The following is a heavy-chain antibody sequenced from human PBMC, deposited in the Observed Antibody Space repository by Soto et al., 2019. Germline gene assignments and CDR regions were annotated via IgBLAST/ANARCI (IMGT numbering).Heavy chain of an antibody. Sequence: GGSLRLSCAASGFTFSSYWMSWVRQAPGKGLEWVANIKQDGSEKYYVDSVKGRFTISRDNAKNSLYLQMNSLRAEDTAVYYCARSHHYYDSSGYYLLDYWGQGTLVTVSS. D-gene: IGHD3-22*01. CDR2: IKQDGSEK. CDR1: GFTFSSYW. J-gene: IGHJ4*02. V-gene: IGHV3-7*03. CDR3: ARSHHYYDSSGYYLLDY.